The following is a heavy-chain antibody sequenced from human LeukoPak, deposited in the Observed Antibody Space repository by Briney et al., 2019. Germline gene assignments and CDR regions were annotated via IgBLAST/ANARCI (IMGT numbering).Heavy chain of an antibody. V-gene: IGHV5-51*01. CDR2: IYPGDSDT. CDR3: ATLGYCSSTSCYSGWFDP. D-gene: IGHD2-2*01. CDR1: GYSFTSYW. J-gene: IGHJ5*02. Sequence: KFGESLKISCKGSGYSFTSYWIGWVSQMPGKGLEWMGIIYPGDSDTRYSPSFQGQVTISADKSISTAYLQWSSLKASDTAMYYCATLGYCSSTSCYSGWFDPWGQGTLVTVSS.